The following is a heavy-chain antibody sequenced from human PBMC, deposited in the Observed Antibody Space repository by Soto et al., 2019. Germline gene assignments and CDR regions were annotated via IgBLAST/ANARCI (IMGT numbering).Heavy chain of an antibody. CDR1: GGSISSSSYY. CDR2: IYYSGST. V-gene: IGHV4-39*01. Sequence: SETLSLTCTVSGGSISSSSYYWGWIRQPPGKGLEWIGSIYYSGSTYYNPSLKSRVTISVDTSKNQFSLKLSSVTAADTAVYYCAKYSLAAAVFGFDYWGQGTLVPVSS. CDR3: AKYSLAAAVFGFDY. J-gene: IGHJ4*02. D-gene: IGHD6-13*01.